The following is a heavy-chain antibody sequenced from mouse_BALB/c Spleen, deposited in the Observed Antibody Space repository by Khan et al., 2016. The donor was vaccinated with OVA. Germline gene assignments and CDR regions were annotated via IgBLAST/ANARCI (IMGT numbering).Heavy chain of an antibody. Sequence: VRLQQSGPELVKPGASVKIPCKASGYTFTDYNMAWVKQSHGKSLEWIGDIIPNNVGTIYNQKFKGKATLAVVKSSSTAFMELRSLTSEDTAVYYCARHGYGGFAYWGQVTLVTVSA. CDR3: ARHGYGGFAY. V-gene: IGHV1-18*01. D-gene: IGHD2-2*01. CDR1: GYTFTDYN. CDR2: IIPNNVGT. J-gene: IGHJ3*01.